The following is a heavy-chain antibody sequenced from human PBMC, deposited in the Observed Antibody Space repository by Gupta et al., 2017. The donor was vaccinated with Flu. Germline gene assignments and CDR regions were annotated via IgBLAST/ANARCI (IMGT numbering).Heavy chain of an antibody. J-gene: IGHJ4*02. CDR3: ASPLYYGSGSYHY. CDR2: IIPIFGTA. V-gene: IGHV1-69*01. Sequence: QVQLVQSGAEVKQPGSSVKVSCKASGGTFSSYAISWVLQAPGQGLEWMGGIIPIFGTANYAQKFQGRVTITADESTSTAYMELSSLRSEDTAVYYCASPLYYGSGSYHYWGQGTLVTVSS. CDR1: GGTFSSYA. D-gene: IGHD3-10*01.